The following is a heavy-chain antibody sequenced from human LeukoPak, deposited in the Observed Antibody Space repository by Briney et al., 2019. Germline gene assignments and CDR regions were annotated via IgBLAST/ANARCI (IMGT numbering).Heavy chain of an antibody. CDR1: GYTFISYG. CDR3: ATNNPPGSGYYYFNAFDI. D-gene: IGHD3-22*01. CDR2: ISAYNGNT. J-gene: IGHJ3*02. Sequence: ASVKVSCKASGYTFISYGISWVRQAPGQGLEWMGWISAYNGNTNYAQKLQGRVTMTTDTSTSTAYMELRSLRSEDTAVYYCATNNPPGSGYYYFNAFDIWGQGTMVTVSS. V-gene: IGHV1-18*01.